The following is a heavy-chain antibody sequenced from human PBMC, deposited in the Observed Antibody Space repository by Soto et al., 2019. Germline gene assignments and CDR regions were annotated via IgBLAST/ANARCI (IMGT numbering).Heavy chain of an antibody. CDR2: ISGSGGSI. V-gene: IGHV3-23*01. CDR3: VKGYWKGDV. CDR1: GFTFSTYA. Sequence: EVQLLESGGGLVQPGGSLSLSWAASGFTFSTYARTWVRQPPGNGRDWVSAISGSGGSIHNADTGKGRFTISRDNSKNTLYLQMNSLRDEDTAVYHCVKGYWKGDVWGQGTTVTVSS. D-gene: IGHD1-1*01. J-gene: IGHJ6*02.